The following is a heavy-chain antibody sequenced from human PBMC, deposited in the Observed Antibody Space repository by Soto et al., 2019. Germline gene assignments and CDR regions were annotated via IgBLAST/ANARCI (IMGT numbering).Heavy chain of an antibody. CDR3: ASGYCSGGSCYGPYDAFDI. Sequence: QVQLQESGPGLVKPSQTLSLTCTVSGGSISSGGYYWSWIRQHPGKGLEWIGYIYYSGSTYYNPSLKSRVTISVDTSKNQSSLKLSSVTAADTAVYYCASGYCSGGSCYGPYDAFDIWGQGTMVTVSS. CDR2: IYYSGST. CDR1: GGSISSGGYY. D-gene: IGHD2-15*01. J-gene: IGHJ3*02. V-gene: IGHV4-31*03.